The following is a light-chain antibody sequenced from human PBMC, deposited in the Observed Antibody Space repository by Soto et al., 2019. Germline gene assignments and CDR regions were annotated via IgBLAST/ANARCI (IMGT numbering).Light chain of an antibody. CDR1: QSVTSN. CDR3: QHYFNWPYT. J-gene: IGKJ2*01. Sequence: EIVMTQSPATLSVPPVERATLSCRASQSVTSNLAWYQQKPGRAPRLLIYGASTRATGIPARFSGSGSGTEFTLTISNLQSEDFALYYCQHYFNWPYTFGQGTKVDIK. CDR2: GAS. V-gene: IGKV3-15*01.